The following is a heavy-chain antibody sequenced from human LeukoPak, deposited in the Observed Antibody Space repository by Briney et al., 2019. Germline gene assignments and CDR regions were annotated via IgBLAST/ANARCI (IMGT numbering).Heavy chain of an antibody. J-gene: IGHJ4*02. V-gene: IGHV1-18*01. CDR1: GYTFTSYG. D-gene: IGHD6-19*01. Sequence: EASVKVSCKASGYTFTSYGISWVRQAPGQGLEWMGWISAYNGNTNYAQKLQGRVTMTTDTSTSTAYMELRSLRSDDTAVYHCARDSSGWSSFEKWGQGTLVTVSS. CDR3: ARDSSGWSSFEK. CDR2: ISAYNGNT.